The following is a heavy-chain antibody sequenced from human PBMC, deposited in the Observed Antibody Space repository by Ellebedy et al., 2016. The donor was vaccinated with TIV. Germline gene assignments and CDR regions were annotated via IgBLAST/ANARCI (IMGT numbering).Heavy chain of an antibody. CDR2: IYHSGST. J-gene: IGHJ3*02. D-gene: IGHD3-10*01. Sequence: SETLSLTCTVSGYFISSGYYWGWIRQPPGKGLEWIGSIYHSGSTYYNPSLKSRVTISVDTSKNPFSLKLSSVTAADTAVYYWARCRVDAFDIWGQGTMVTVSS. V-gene: IGHV4-38-2*02. CDR3: ARCRVDAFDI. CDR1: GYFISSGYY.